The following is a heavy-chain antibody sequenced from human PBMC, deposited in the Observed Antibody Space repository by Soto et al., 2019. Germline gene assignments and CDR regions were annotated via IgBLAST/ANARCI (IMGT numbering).Heavy chain of an antibody. V-gene: IGHV5-51*03. Sequence: EVQLVQSGAEVKKPGESLKISCKGSGYSFTTYWIGWVRQMPGKGLELMGIIYPDDSDTRYSPSFQGQVTISADKSIRTIYLQWSSLKASHIAMYYCARLRGGEARWLTDYWGQGTLVTVSS. D-gene: IGHD3-10*01. CDR2: IYPDDSDT. CDR3: ARLRGGEARWLTDY. CDR1: GYSFTTYW. J-gene: IGHJ4*02.